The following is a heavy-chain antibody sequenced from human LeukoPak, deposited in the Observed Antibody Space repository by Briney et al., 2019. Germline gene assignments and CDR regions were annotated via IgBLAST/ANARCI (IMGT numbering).Heavy chain of an antibody. V-gene: IGHV4-30-2*02. Sequence: SETLSLTCTVSGGSISSGGYYWSWIRQPPGKGLEWIGYIYHSGSTYYNPSLKSRVTISVDTSKNQFSLKLSSVTAADTAVYYCAREMATIPCFDYWGQGTLITVSS. J-gene: IGHJ4*02. CDR1: GGSISSGGYY. CDR2: IYHSGST. D-gene: IGHD5-24*01. CDR3: AREMATIPCFDY.